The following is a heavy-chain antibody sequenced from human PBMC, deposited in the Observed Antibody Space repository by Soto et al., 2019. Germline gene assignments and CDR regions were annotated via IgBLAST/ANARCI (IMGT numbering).Heavy chain of an antibody. V-gene: IGHV4-4*02. CDR2: IYHSGST. CDR1: GGSTSSSNW. Sequence: QVQLQESGPGLVKPSGTLSLTCAVSGGSTSSSNWWSWVRQPPGKGLEWIGEIYHSGSTNYNPSLKSRVTISVDKSKNQFSLKLSSVTAADTAVYYCARAIARYSSSEGGNYWGQGTLVTVSS. CDR3: ARAIARYSSSEGGNY. J-gene: IGHJ4*02. D-gene: IGHD6-6*01.